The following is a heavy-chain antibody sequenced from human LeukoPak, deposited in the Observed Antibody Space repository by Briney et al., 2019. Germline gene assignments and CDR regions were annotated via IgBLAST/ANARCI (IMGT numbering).Heavy chain of an antibody. D-gene: IGHD4-17*01. CDR2: ISYDGSNK. J-gene: IGHJ1*01. Sequence: PGGSLRLSCAASGFTFSSYAMHWVRQAPGKGLEWVAVISYDGSNKYYADSVKGRFTISRDNSKNTLYLQMNSLRAEDTAVYYCAKDHYGDYVEYFQHWGQGTLVTVSS. V-gene: IGHV3-30-3*01. CDR3: AKDHYGDYVEYFQH. CDR1: GFTFSSYA.